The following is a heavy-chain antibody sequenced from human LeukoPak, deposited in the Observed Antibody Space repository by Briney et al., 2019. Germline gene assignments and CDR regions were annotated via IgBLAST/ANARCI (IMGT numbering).Heavy chain of an antibody. Sequence: PWGSLRLSCAASGFTVSSNYMSWVRQAPGKGLEWVSAIYTGGSTYYADSVKGRFTISRDNSKNTLYLQMNSLRAEDTAVYYCARALTYYDSSGYYYYYYGMDVWGQGTTVTVSS. D-gene: IGHD3-22*01. CDR1: GFTVSSNY. V-gene: IGHV3-66*01. J-gene: IGHJ6*02. CDR2: IYTGGST. CDR3: ARALTYYDSSGYYYYYYGMDV.